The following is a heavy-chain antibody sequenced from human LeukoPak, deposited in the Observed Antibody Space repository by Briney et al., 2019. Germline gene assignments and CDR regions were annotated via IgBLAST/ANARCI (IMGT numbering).Heavy chain of an antibody. V-gene: IGHV4-4*02. CDR1: GGSISSSNW. Sequence: SRTLSLTCAVSGGSISSSNWWSWVRQPPGKGLEWIGEIYHSGSTNYNPSLKSRVTISVDKSKNQFSLKLSSVTAADTAVYYCARESGYYYDTRYFDYWGQGTLVTVSS. CDR3: ARESGYYYDTRYFDY. CDR2: IYHSGST. D-gene: IGHD3-22*01. J-gene: IGHJ4*02.